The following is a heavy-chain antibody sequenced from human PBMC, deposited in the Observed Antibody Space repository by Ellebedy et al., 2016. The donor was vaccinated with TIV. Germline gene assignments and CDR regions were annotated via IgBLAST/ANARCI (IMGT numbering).Heavy chain of an antibody. CDR3: ARDSRYNWNDWDFYHMDV. J-gene: IGHJ6*03. Sequence: ASVKVSCKDSGYTFTGYPINWVRQAPGQGLEWLGWINMNTGNPTYAQGFTGRFVFSLDTSVSTAYLQISSLKAEDTAVYYCARDSRYNWNDWDFYHMDVWGKGTTVTVSS. V-gene: IGHV7-4-1*02. CDR1: GYTFTGYP. CDR2: INMNTGNP. D-gene: IGHD1-1*01.